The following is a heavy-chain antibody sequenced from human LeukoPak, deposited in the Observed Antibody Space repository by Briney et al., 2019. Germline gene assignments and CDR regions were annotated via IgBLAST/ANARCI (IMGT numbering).Heavy chain of an antibody. J-gene: IGHJ3*02. V-gene: IGHV3-9*01. CDR3: AKGYDSSGYYDAFDI. Sequence: GGSLRLSCAASGFTFDDYAMHWVRQAPGKGLEWVSGISWNSGSIGYADSVKGRFTISRDNAKNPLYLQMNSLRAEDTALYYCAKGYDSSGYYDAFDIWGQGTMVTVSS. CDR2: ISWNSGSI. CDR1: GFTFDDYA. D-gene: IGHD3-22*01.